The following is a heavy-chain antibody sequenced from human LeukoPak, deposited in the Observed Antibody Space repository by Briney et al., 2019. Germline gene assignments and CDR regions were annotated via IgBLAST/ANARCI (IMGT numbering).Heavy chain of an antibody. V-gene: IGHV5-51*01. CDR3: ARGTMVATDYYMDV. Sequence: GESLKISCKGSGYTFSNYWIGWVRQMPGKGLEWMGIIYPGDSDTRYNPSFQGQVIISVDKYISTAYLQWSSLKASDTAMYYCARGTMVATDYYMDVWGKGTTVTVSS. CDR1: GYTFSNYW. CDR2: IYPGDSDT. J-gene: IGHJ6*03. D-gene: IGHD3-10*01.